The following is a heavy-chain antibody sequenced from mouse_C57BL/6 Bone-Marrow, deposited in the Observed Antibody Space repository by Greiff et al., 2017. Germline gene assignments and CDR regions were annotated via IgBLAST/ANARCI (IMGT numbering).Heavy chain of an antibody. J-gene: IGHJ2*01. CDR3: ARDRDVYSFDY. V-gene: IGHV5-16*01. Sequence: EVKVVESEGGLVQPGSSMKLSCTASGFTFSDYYMAWVRQVPEKGLEWVANINYDGSSTYYLDSLKSRFIISRDNAKNILYLQMSSLKSEDTATYYCARDRDVYSFDYWGQGTTLTVSS. CDR2: INYDGSST. CDR1: GFTFSDYY. D-gene: IGHD2-3*01.